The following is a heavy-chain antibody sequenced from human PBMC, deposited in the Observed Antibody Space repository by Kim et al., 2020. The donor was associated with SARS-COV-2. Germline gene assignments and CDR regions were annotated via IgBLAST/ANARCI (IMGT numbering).Heavy chain of an antibody. D-gene: IGHD6-6*01. CDR2: SYT. CDR3: ARSKLNAFDI. J-gene: IGHJ3*02. V-gene: IGHV5-10-1*01. Sequence: SYTTYTPSFQGHVTISADKSISTAYLQWSSLKASDTAMYYCARSKLNAFDIWGQGTMVTVSS.